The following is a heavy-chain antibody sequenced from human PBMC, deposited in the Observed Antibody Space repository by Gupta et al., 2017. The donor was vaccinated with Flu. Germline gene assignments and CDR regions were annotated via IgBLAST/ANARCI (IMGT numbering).Heavy chain of an antibody. CDR3: GKGMGGHTYGQVDD. D-gene: IGHD3-10*01. J-gene: IGHJ4*02. Sequence: SGFTSDDYAMHWVRQAPGKGLEWVSGISRKSGDLGYADSVKGRFTIARDNVKNSRYLQMNSLRPEDTAFYYCGKGMGGHTYGQVDDWGQGTLVTVSS. CDR2: ISRKSGDL. CDR1: GFTSDDYA. V-gene: IGHV3-9*02.